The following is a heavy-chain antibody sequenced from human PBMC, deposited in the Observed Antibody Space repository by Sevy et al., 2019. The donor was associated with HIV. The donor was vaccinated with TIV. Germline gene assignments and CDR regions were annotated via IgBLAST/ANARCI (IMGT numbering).Heavy chain of an antibody. V-gene: IGHV3-53*01. CDR3: ARLSVYYYDSSGYYTTGNAFDI. CDR2: IYSGVTT. J-gene: IGHJ3*02. D-gene: IGHD3-22*01. CDR1: GFTVSNSY. Sequence: GGSLRLSCAASGFTVSNSYMSWVRQAPGKGLEWVSIIYSGVTTSYADSVRGGFTISRDNSKNTLSLQMNSLRAEDTAEYYCARLSVYYYDSSGYYTTGNAFDIWGQGTMVTVSS.